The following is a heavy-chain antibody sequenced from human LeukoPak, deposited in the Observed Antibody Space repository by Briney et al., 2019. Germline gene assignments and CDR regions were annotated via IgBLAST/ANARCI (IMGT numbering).Heavy chain of an antibody. V-gene: IGHV3-30*18. CDR2: ISYDGSNK. Sequence: GGSLRLSCAASGFTFSSYGMHWVRQAPGKGLEWVAVISYDGSNKYYADSVKGRFTISRDNSKNTLYLQMNSLRAEDTAVHYCAKDATMVRGARYYYYGMDVWGKGTTVTVSS. CDR1: GFTFSSYG. J-gene: IGHJ6*04. D-gene: IGHD3-10*01. CDR3: AKDATMVRGARYYYYGMDV.